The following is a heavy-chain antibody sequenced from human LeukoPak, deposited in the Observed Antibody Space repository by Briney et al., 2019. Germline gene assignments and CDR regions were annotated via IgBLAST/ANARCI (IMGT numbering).Heavy chain of an antibody. D-gene: IGHD3-22*01. J-gene: IGHJ4*02. CDR3: ARVPDSSGYSFDY. CDR1: GYSISSGYY. CDR2: IYRSGSA. Sequence: SETLSLTCTVSGYSISSGYYWGWIRQPPGKGLEWIGSIYRSGSAYYNPSFKSRLSISVDTSKNQFSLKLSSVTAADTAVYYCARVPDSSGYSFDYWGQGTLVTVSS. V-gene: IGHV4-38-2*02.